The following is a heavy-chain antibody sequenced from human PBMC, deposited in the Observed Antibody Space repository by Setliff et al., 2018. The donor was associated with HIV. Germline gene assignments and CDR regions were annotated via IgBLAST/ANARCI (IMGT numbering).Heavy chain of an antibody. J-gene: IGHJ6*03. CDR2: IYYSGST. CDR3: ARRGATVTLYYYYYYMDV. D-gene: IGHD4-17*01. CDR1: GGSISSGTYY. Sequence: PSETLSLTCTVSGGSISSGTYYWSWIRQHPGKGLEWIGYIYYSGSTYYNPSLKSRVTISVDTSRNQFSLKLSSVTAADTAVYYCARRGATVTLYYYYYYMDVWGKGTTVTVSS. V-gene: IGHV4-31*03.